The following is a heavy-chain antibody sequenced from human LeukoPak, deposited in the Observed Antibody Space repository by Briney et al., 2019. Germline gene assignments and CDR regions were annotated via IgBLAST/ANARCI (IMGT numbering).Heavy chain of an antibody. CDR3: ARDGHEGVYACSFDC. Sequence: SQTLSLTCAISGDSVSSISTAWNWIRQSPSRGLEWLGRTFYRSQWYREYAVSVKSRISINPDTSTNQFSLQLSSVTPEDKAVYFCARDGHEGVYACSFDCWGQGILVTVSS. V-gene: IGHV6-1*01. CDR1: GDSVSSISTA. CDR2: TFYRSQWYR. D-gene: IGHD2/OR15-2a*01. J-gene: IGHJ4*02.